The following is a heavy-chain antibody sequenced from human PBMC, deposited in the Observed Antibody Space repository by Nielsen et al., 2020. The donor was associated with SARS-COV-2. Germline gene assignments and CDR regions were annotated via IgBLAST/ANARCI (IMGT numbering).Heavy chain of an antibody. CDR2: IIPIFGTA. V-gene: IGHV1-69*06. J-gene: IGHJ6*02. D-gene: IGHD3-3*01. Sequence: WVRQAPGQGLEWMGGIIPIFGTANYAQKFQGRVTITADKSTSTAYMELSSLRSEDTAVYYCAREMAIFGEYYYYYYGMDVWGQGTTVTVSS. CDR3: AREMAIFGEYYYYYYGMDV.